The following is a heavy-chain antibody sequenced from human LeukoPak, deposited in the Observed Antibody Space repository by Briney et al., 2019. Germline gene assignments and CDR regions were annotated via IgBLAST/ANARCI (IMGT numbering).Heavy chain of an antibody. D-gene: IGHD3-16*01. CDR1: GYTFSVYY. CDR3: ARDLGFDS. Sequence: ASVKVSCKTSGYTFSVYYIQWVRQAPGLGLEWMGWINPNTGGTNYAEKFKGRVTMTRDTSISTAYMEVTRLKSDDTAIYYCARDLGFDSWGQGTLVTVSS. J-gene: IGHJ4*02. V-gene: IGHV1-2*02. CDR2: INPNTGGT.